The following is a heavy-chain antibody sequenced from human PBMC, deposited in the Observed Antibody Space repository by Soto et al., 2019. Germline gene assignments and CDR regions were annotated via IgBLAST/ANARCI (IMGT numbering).Heavy chain of an antibody. CDR2: INSDGSST. J-gene: IGHJ6*02. V-gene: IGHV3-74*01. D-gene: IGHD6-13*01. Sequence: GSLRLACAASGXSFSNCGMHWVRQAPGMGLVWVSHINSDGSSTTYADSVKGLFTISRDNAKNTLYLQMNSLRAEDTDVYYCAKDLHPPFLQLAYYYYGMDVWGQGTTVTVSS. CDR3: AKDLHPPFLQLAYYYYGMDV. CDR1: GXSFSNCG.